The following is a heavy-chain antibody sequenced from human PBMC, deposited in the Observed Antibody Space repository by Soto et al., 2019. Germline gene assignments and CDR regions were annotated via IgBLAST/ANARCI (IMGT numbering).Heavy chain of an antibody. J-gene: IGHJ3*02. CDR2: LYYSGST. Sequence: QVQLQESGPGLVKPSQTLSLTCTVSGGSISSGGYYWSWIRQHPGKGLEGIGYLYYSGSTYYNPSLKSRVTISVDTSKDRVSLKLSSVTAADTAVYYCARAITTVTPVDAFDIWGQGTMVTVSS. CDR1: GGSISSGGYY. D-gene: IGHD4-17*01. V-gene: IGHV4-31*03. CDR3: ARAITTVTPVDAFDI.